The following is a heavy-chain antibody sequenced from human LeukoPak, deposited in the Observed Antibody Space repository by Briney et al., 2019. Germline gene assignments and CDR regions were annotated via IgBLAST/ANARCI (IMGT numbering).Heavy chain of an antibody. V-gene: IGHV1-2*02. CDR2: IKPDTGVT. CDR1: GYTFTVYY. J-gene: IGHJ4*02. Sequence: SSVKVSCKASGYTFTVYYMHWVRQAPGQGLDYVGCIKPDTGVTNYAQEFQGRVTFTRDTSISTDYMEGSGLTADDTAVYYCVRENWYYDYWGQGTLVTVSS. CDR3: VRENWYYDY.